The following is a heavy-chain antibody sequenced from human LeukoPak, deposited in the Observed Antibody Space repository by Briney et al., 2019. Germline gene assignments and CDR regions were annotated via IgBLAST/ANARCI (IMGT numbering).Heavy chain of an antibody. CDR3: ATLTTVRDY. J-gene: IGHJ4*02. D-gene: IGHD4-17*01. CDR2: ISYDGSNK. Sequence: GRSLRLSCAASGFTFSSYAMHWVRQAPGKGLEWVAVISYDGSNKYYADSVKGRFTISRDNSKNTLCLQMNSLRAEDTAVYYCATLTTVRDYWGQGTLVTVSS. CDR1: GFTFSSYA. V-gene: IGHV3-30-3*01.